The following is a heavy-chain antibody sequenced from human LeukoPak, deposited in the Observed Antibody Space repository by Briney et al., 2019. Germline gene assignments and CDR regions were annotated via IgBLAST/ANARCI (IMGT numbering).Heavy chain of an antibody. J-gene: IGHJ5*02. CDR1: GYTFSAYY. Sequence: ASVKVSCKASGYTFSAYYMYWVRQAPGQGLEWMGWINPNSGDTNYAQKFQGRVTMTRDTSITTAYMELSGLRSDDTAVYYCARVWSTTSSGYNWFDPWGRGTLVTVSS. V-gene: IGHV1-2*02. CDR3: ARVWSTTSSGYNWFDP. CDR2: INPNSGDT. D-gene: IGHD6-6*01.